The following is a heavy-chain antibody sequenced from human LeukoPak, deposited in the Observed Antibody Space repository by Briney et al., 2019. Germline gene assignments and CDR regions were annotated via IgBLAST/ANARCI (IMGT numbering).Heavy chain of an antibody. CDR3: AQDISWFAFDI. D-gene: IGHD3-10*01. CDR1: GFTFSNFG. Sequence: PGGTLRLSCAASGFTFSNFGMNWVRQAPGKGLQWVSGIGPGGDNKYYADSLEGRFTISRDNSKNTVYLQMNSLRAEDTALYYCAQDISWFAFDIWGQGTMVTVSS. J-gene: IGHJ3*02. V-gene: IGHV3-23*01. CDR2: IGPGGDNK.